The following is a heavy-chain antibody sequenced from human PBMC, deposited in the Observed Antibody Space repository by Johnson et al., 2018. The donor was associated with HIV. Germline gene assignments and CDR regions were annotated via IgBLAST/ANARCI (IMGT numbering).Heavy chain of an antibody. CDR2: LFSGGST. CDR1: GFTFSSYP. CDR3: ARAEIAGRLYTAVDI. D-gene: IGHD6-6*01. V-gene: IGHV3-66*02. J-gene: IGHJ3*02. Sequence: EVQLVESGGGVVQPGRSLRLSCAASGFTFSSYPMHWVRQAPGKGLEWVSVLFSGGSTYYADSVKCRFTISRDNSKNTLYLQMNSLRADDTALYYCARAEIAGRLYTAVDIWGQGTVVTVSS.